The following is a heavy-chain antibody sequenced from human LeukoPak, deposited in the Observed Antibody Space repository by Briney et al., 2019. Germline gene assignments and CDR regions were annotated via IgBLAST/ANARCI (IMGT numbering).Heavy chain of an antibody. D-gene: IGHD3-10*01. CDR2: FDPEDGET. Sequence: GASVKVSCKVSGYTLTELSMHWVRQAPGKGLEWMGGFDPEDGETIYAQKFQGRVTMTEDTSTDTAYVELSSLRSEDTAAYYCATARVNSVGNVWFDPWGQGTLVTVSS. V-gene: IGHV1-24*01. CDR1: GYTLTELS. CDR3: ATARVNSVGNVWFDP. J-gene: IGHJ5*02.